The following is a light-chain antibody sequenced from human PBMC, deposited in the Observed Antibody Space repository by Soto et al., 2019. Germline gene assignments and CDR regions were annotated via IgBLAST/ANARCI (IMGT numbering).Light chain of an antibody. J-gene: IGKJ1*01. V-gene: IGKV3-20*01. CDR1: QSLSVSY. CDR3: HQFGDSPQT. Sequence: EIVLTQSPGTLSLPPGDRATLSCRASQSLSVSYIAWYQQKPGQAPRLLIYSTSTRAAGIPDRFTGRGSGTHFTLAIRRLEPEDFDVYYCHQFGDSPQTFGQGTKVDIK. CDR2: STS.